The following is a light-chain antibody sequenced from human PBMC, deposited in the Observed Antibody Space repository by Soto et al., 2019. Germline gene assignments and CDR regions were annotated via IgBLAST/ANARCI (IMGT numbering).Light chain of an antibody. V-gene: IGKV1-5*01. J-gene: IGKJ1*01. CDR1: QSVSNW. Sequence: DIQMTQSPSTLSASVGERVTITCRASQSVSNWLAWYQQKPGKAPNLLIYDVSSLESGVPSRFSGSGSGTEFILTISSLQPDDIATYYCQQYDSYSWTFGQGTKVEMK. CDR3: QQYDSYSWT. CDR2: DVS.